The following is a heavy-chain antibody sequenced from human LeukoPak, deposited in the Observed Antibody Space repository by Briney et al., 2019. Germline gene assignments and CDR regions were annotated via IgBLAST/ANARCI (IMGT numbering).Heavy chain of an antibody. V-gene: IGHV5-10-1*01. J-gene: IGHJ6*04. CDR1: GYSFTSYW. Sequence: GESLKISCKGSGYSFTSYWISWVRQMPGKGLEWMGRIDPSDSYINYSPSFQGHVTISADKSISTAYLQWSSLKASDTAMYYCARLHCSSTRCLGATKEYYYGVDVWGKGTTVTVSS. CDR3: ARLHCSSTRCLGATKEYYYGVDV. D-gene: IGHD2-2*01. CDR2: IDPSDSYI.